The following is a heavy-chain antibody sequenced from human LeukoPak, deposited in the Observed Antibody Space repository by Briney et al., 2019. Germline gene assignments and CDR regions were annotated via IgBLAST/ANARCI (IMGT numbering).Heavy chain of an antibody. CDR1: GFTFSNYA. D-gene: IGHD5-24*01. J-gene: IGHJ4*02. V-gene: IGHV3-23*01. Sequence: GGSLRLSCAASGFTFSNYAMSCVRQAPGKGLEWVSAISGSGGTTFYADSVKGRFTISRDNSKNTLYLQVNSLRAADTAIYYCAKVQEMDTILPPFHYWGQGTLVTVSS. CDR3: AKVQEMDTILPPFHY. CDR2: ISGSGGTT.